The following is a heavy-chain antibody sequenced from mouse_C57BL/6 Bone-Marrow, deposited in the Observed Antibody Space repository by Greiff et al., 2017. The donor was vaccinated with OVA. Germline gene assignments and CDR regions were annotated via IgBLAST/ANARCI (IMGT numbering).Heavy chain of an antibody. CDR3: ARFFLVYGSSPFDV. CDR2: IDPKSGGT. J-gene: IGHJ1*03. Sequence: VQLQQPGAELVKPGASVKLSCKASGYTFTSYWMHWVKQRPGRGLEWIGRIDPKSGGTKYNEKFKSKATLTVDKPSSTAYMQLSSLTSEDSAVYYCARFFLVYGSSPFDVWGTGTTVTVSS. V-gene: IGHV1-72*01. CDR1: GYTFTSYW. D-gene: IGHD1-1*01.